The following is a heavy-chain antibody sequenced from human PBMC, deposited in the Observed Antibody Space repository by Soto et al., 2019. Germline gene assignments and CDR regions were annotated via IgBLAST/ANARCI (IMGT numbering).Heavy chain of an antibody. CDR2: IYYSGST. J-gene: IGHJ6*02. CDR1: GGSISSYY. V-gene: IGHV4-59*01. D-gene: IGHD3-10*01. CDR3: ARDSGHYSFYYYYGMDV. Sequence: SETLSLTCTVSGGSISSYYWSWIRQPPGKGLGWIGYIYYSGSTNYNPSLKSRVTISVDTSKNQFSLKLSSVTAADTAVYYCARDSGHYSFYYYYGMDVWGQGTTVTVSS.